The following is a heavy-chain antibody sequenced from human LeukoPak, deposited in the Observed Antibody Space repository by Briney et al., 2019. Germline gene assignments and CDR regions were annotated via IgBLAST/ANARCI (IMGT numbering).Heavy chain of an antibody. CDR3: ARDRAIFGVVMRWYFDL. CDR2: IYTSEST. CDR1: GGSISNSNYY. D-gene: IGHD3-3*01. V-gene: IGHV4-61*02. Sequence: SETLSLTCTVSGGSISNSNYYWSWIRQPAGKGLEWIGRIYTSESTNYNPSLKGRVTISVDTSKNQFSLKLNSVTAADTAVYYCARDRAIFGVVMRWYFDLWGRGTLVTVSS. J-gene: IGHJ2*01.